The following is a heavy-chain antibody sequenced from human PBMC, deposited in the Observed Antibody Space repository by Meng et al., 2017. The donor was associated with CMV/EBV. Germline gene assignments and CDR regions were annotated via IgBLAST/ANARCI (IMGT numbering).Heavy chain of an antibody. D-gene: IGHD6-13*01. Sequence: QVQLVQSGAEVTKPGASVKGSVKASGYTFTGYYMHWVRQAPGQGLEWMGWINPYSGGTNYAQKFQGRVTMTRDTSISTAYMELSRLRSDDTAVYYCARAGQQQLSKWGQGTLVTVSS. V-gene: IGHV1-2*02. J-gene: IGHJ4*02. CDR2: INPYSGGT. CDR1: GYTFTGYY. CDR3: ARAGQQQLSK.